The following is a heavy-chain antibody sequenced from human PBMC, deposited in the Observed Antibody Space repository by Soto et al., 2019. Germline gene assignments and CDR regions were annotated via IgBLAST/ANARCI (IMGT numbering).Heavy chain of an antibody. CDR2: ISSSSTI. CDR3: ARDAPPDDD. J-gene: IGHJ4*02. Sequence: GGSLRLSCAASGFTFSSYSMNWVRQAPGKGLEWVSYISSSSTIYYADSVKGRYTISRDNAKNSLYLQMNSLRAEDTAVYYCARDAPPDDDWGQGTPVTVAS. CDR1: GFTFSSYS. V-gene: IGHV3-48*01.